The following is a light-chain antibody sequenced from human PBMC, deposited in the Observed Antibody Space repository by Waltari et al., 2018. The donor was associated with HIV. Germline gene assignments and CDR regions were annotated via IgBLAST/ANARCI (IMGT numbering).Light chain of an antibody. CDR1: RKVNNN. J-gene: IGKJ4*01. Sequence: EIVMTQYPATLSVSPGERVTLSCRARRKVNNNLAWYKQKPGLTPRLLIYGASTRATGVPARFSGIGSVTEYTLTFSSLQSEDFVVYYCQQYDKWPLTFGGGTKVEIK. CDR3: QQYDKWPLT. CDR2: GAS. V-gene: IGKV3-15*01.